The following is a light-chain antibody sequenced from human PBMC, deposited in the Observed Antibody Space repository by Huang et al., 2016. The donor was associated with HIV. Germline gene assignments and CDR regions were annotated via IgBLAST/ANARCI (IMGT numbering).Light chain of an antibody. J-gene: IGKJ3*01. V-gene: IGKV3-11*01. CDR1: QRVSSY. CDR2: DAS. Sequence: EIVLTQSPATLSLSPGERATLSCRASQRVSSYLAWYQQKPGQAPRLLIYDASNRATGIPARFSGSGSGTDFTLTISSLEPEDFAVYDCQQRSNWPPIFTFGPGTKVDIK. CDR3: QQRSNWPPIFT.